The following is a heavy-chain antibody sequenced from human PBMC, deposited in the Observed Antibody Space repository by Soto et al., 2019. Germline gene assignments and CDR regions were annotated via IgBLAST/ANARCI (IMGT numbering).Heavy chain of an antibody. Sequence: QVQLVQSGAEVKKPGSSVKVSCKTSRDTFNKYAFNWVRQAPGQGLEWMGWIIPIFSSRNYAEKFQGRVTITADDSTSTAYMALRSLRLEDTAVYYCARGETYLGVWCQGNTVTVSS. CDR2: IIPIFSSR. CDR1: RDTFNKYA. J-gene: IGHJ6*02. CDR3: ARGETYLGV. D-gene: IGHD3-16*01. V-gene: IGHV1-69*01.